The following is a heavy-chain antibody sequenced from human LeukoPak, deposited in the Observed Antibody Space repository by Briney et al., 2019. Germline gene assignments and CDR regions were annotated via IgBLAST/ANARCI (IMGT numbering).Heavy chain of an antibody. CDR1: GYTFTSYD. V-gene: IGHV1-8*01. Sequence: ASVKLSCKASGYTFTSYDIDWVRQATGQGLEWMGWMNTNSGNTGYAQKFQGRVTMTRNTSISTAYLELSSLRSEDTAVYCCARQFRRIAAAPKGYWGQGTLVTVSS. J-gene: IGHJ4*02. CDR3: ARQFRRIAAAPKGY. CDR2: MNTNSGNT. D-gene: IGHD6-13*01.